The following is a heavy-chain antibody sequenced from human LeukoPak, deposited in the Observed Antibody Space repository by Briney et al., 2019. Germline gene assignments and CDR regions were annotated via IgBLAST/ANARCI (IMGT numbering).Heavy chain of an antibody. J-gene: IGHJ4*02. V-gene: IGHV4-61*02. CDR3: ARTAYDYVWGSSIDY. CDR2: IYTSGST. D-gene: IGHD3-16*01. CDR1: GGSISSGSYY. Sequence: SETLSLTCTVSGGSISSGSYYWSWIRQPAGKGLKWIGRIYTSGSTNYNPSLKSRVTISVDTSKNQFSLKLSSVTAADTAVYYCARTAYDYVWGSSIDYWGQGTLVTVSS.